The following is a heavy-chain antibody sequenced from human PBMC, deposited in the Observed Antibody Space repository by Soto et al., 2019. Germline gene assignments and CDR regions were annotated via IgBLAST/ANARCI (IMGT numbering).Heavy chain of an antibody. V-gene: IGHV4-34*01. CDR3: ASHRTFWPFDY. D-gene: IGHD2-8*01. CDR1: GGSFSGYY. J-gene: IGHJ4*02. Sequence: SETLSLTCAVYGGSFSGYYWTWIRQPPGTGLEWIGEINHSGSTNYNPSLKSRLTISVDTSKNQFSLSLRSVTAADTAVYYCASHRTFWPFDYWGQGTVVTVSS. CDR2: INHSGST.